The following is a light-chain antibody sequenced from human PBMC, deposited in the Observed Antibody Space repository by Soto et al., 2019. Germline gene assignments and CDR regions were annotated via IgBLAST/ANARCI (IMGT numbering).Light chain of an antibody. V-gene: IGKV1-5*03. Sequence: DIQMTQSPSTLSASVGDRVTITCRASQSISSWLAWYQQKPGKAPKLLIYKASSLESGVPSRFSGSGSGTECTLTISSLQPDDFATYYCQQYNSYPWTFGQGTTVDIK. CDR2: KAS. J-gene: IGKJ1*01. CDR1: QSISSW. CDR3: QQYNSYPWT.